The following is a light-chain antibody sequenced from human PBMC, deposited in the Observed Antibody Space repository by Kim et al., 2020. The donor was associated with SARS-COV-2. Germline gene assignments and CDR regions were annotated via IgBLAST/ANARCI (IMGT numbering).Light chain of an antibody. CDR3: QQYAGYPRT. Sequence: DTQMTQSPSSLSASVGDRVIITCRASQGIANNVAWFQQKPGKAPKSLVYAASSLESGVPSRFSGSGSGTDFILTISSLQPEDYATYYCQQYAGYPRTFGQETKVDIK. CDR1: QGIANN. J-gene: IGKJ1*01. CDR2: AAS. V-gene: IGKV1-16*01.